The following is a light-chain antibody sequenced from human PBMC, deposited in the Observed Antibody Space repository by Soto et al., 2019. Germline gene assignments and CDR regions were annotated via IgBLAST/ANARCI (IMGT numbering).Light chain of an antibody. Sequence: DIVMTQSPLSLPVTPGEPASISCRSSQSLLHSNGYNYLDWYLQKPGQSPQVLLYLASNRASGVPDRFSGSASGTDFTLKISRVEAEDVGVYYCMQVLQTPYTFGQGTKLEIK. V-gene: IGKV2-28*01. CDR2: LAS. J-gene: IGKJ2*01. CDR3: MQVLQTPYT. CDR1: QSLLHSNGYNY.